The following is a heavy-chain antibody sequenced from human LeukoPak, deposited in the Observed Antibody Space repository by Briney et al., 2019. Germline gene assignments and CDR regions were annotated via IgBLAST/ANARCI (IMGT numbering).Heavy chain of an antibody. V-gene: IGHV3-23*01. CDR2: VSGSGGTT. D-gene: IGHD2-2*01. Sequence: PSETLSLTCAVYGGSFSGYYWSWIRQPPGKGLEWVSTVSGSGGTTYYADSVKGRFTISRDNSRNTLYLQMNSLRAEDTAVYYCAKDEFEVGACSSTSCHASLPFFDYWGQGTLVTVSS. J-gene: IGHJ4*02. CDR1: GGSFSGYY. CDR3: AKDEFEVGACSSTSCHASLPFFDY.